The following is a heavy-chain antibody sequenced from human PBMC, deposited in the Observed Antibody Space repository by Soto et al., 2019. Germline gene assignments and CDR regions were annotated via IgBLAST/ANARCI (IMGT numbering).Heavy chain of an antibody. J-gene: IGHJ4*02. V-gene: IGHV4-39*01. CDR2: IYYSGST. D-gene: IGHD3-22*01. CDR3: ARHVGYYDSSGYYLFYFDY. Sequence: SETLSLTCTVSGGSISSSSYYWGWIRQPPGKGLEWIGSIYYSGSTYYNPSLKSRVTISVDTSKNQFSLKLSSVTAADTAVYNCARHVGYYDSSGYYLFYFDYWGQGTLVTVSS. CDR1: GGSISSSSYY.